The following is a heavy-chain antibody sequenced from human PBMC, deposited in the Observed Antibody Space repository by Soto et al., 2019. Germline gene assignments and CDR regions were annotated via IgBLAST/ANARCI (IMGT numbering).Heavy chain of an antibody. CDR2: INPNSGVT. J-gene: IGHJ6*03. D-gene: IGHD5-12*01. Sequence: ASVKVSCKSSGDSFNDYYLHWVRQAPGQGLEWMGWINPNSGVTKYAQKIQGWVTMTRDTSIRTVYMEMSRLSSDDTAVYYCARESGGATATLDYYYFYMDVWGRGTTVTVSS. CDR1: GDSFNDYY. V-gene: IGHV1-2*04. CDR3: ARESGGATATLDYYYFYMDV.